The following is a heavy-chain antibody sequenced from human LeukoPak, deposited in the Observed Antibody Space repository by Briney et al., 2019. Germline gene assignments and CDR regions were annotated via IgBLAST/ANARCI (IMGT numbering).Heavy chain of an antibody. CDR3: ARDYYGSGESDDFDI. V-gene: IGHV3-48*02. CDR2: ISSSGSTI. D-gene: IGHD3-10*01. Sequence: GGSLRLSCAASGFTFSTYAMSWVRQAPGKGLEWVSYISSSGSTIYYADSVKGRFTISRDNAKNSLYLKMSSLRDRDRAVYHCARDYYGSGESDDFDIWGQGTVVTVSS. CDR1: GFTFSTYA. J-gene: IGHJ3*02.